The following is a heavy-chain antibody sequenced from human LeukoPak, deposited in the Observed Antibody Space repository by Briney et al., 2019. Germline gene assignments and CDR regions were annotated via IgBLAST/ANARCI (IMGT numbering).Heavy chain of an antibody. V-gene: IGHV3-23*01. J-gene: IGHJ4*02. CDR2: IGIGGNT. Sequence: GGSLRLSCAASGFTFSSYALSWVRQAPGKGLEWVSTIGIGGNTYYADTVKGRFTISRDNSKNTLSLQMNSLRAEDTAVYYCAKRGTAGSWNPEDYWGQGTLVTVSS. CDR1: GFTFSSYA. CDR3: AKRGTAGSWNPEDY. D-gene: IGHD1-1*01.